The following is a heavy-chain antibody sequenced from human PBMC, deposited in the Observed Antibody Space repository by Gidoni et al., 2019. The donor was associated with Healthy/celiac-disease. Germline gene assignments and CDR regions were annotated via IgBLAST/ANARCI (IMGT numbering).Heavy chain of an antibody. V-gene: IGHV3-33*01. CDR2: IWYDGSKK. Sequence: QVQLVESGGGVVQPGRSLRLSCAASGFTFSSYVMHWVRQAPGKGLAWVAVIWYDGSKKYYADSVKGRFTISRDNSKNTLYLQMNSLRAEDTAVYYCASGDIGWGKGTTVTVSS. D-gene: IGHD2-15*01. CDR3: ASGDIG. CDR1: GFTFSSYV. J-gene: IGHJ6*04.